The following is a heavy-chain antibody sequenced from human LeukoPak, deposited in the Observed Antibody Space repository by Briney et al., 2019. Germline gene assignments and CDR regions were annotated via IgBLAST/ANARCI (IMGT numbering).Heavy chain of an antibody. J-gene: IGHJ5*02. Sequence: AGRSLRLSCAASGFTFSSYGMHWVSQALGKGLEWVAVIWYDGSNKYYADSVKGRFTISRDNSKNTLYLQMNSLRAEDTAVYYCAREAVGYSSGRRWFDTWGQGTLVTVSS. V-gene: IGHV3-33*01. CDR3: AREAVGYSSGRRWFDT. CDR1: GFTFSSYG. D-gene: IGHD6-19*01. CDR2: IWYDGSNK.